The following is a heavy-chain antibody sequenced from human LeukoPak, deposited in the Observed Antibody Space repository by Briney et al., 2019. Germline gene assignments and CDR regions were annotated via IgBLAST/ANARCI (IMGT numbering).Heavy chain of an antibody. CDR1: GFTFRNAW. CDR2: IKSKTGGETT. V-gene: IGHV3-15*01. J-gene: IGHJ4*02. CDR3: TTEGYYGDYDIDY. D-gene: IGHD4-17*01. Sequence: PGGSLRLSCAASGFTFRNAWMSWVRQAPGKGLEWVGRIKSKTGGETTDYGAAVKGRLTISRDDSKNTLYLQMNSLKTEDTAVYYCTTEGYYGDYDIDYWGQGTLVIVSS.